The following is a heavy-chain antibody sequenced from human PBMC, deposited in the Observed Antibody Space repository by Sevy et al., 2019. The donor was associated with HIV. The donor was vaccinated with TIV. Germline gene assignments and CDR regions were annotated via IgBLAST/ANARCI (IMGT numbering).Heavy chain of an antibody. D-gene: IGHD2-15*01. CDR2: ISGSGGST. V-gene: IGHV3-23*01. Sequence: GGSLSLSCAASGFTFSSFAMSWVRQAPGKGLEWVSAISGSGGSTYYADSVKGRFTISRDNSKHTLYLQMNSLRAEETAVYYCAKDGGHGSGGSCYTEGWFDPWGQGTLVTVSS. J-gene: IGHJ5*02. CDR1: GFTFSSFA. CDR3: AKDGGHGSGGSCYTEGWFDP.